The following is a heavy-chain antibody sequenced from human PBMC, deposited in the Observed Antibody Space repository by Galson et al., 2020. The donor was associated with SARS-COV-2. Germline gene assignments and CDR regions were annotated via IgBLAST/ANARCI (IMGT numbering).Heavy chain of an antibody. CDR1: GFSFSNYE. Sequence: TGGSLRLSCAASGFSFSNYEMNWVRQAPGKGLEWISYLSSSGRTIHYADSVKGRFTISRDNAKSSLSPQMNSLRAEDTAVYYCARLDAYGPGYWGQGTLVTVSS. J-gene: IGHJ4*02. V-gene: IGHV3-48*03. CDR3: ARLDAYGPGY. D-gene: IGHD2-21*01. CDR2: LSSSGRTI.